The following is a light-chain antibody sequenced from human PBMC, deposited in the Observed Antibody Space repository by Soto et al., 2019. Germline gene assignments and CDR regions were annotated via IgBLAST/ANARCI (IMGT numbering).Light chain of an antibody. CDR2: GAS. CDR3: QQYGTSPRT. V-gene: IGKV3-20*01. Sequence: IVLTQSPGTLSLSPGERATLSCRSSQSVSSSYLAWNQQKPGQAPRLLIYGASTRATGIPARFSGSGSGTDFTLTISRLEPEDFAVYYCQQYGTSPRTFGQGPRWIS. J-gene: IGKJ1*01. CDR1: QSVSSSY.